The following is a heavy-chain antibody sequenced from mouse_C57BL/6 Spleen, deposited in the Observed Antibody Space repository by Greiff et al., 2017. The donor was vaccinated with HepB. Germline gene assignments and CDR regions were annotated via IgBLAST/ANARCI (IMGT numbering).Heavy chain of an antibody. CDR2: INYDGSST. J-gene: IGHJ2*01. CDR3: ARDDSGYVDY. Sequence: EVQRVESEGGLVQPGSSMKLSCTASGFTFSDYYMAWVRQVPEKGLEWVANINYDGSSTYYLDSLKSRFIISRDNAKNILYLQMSSMKSEDTATYYCARDDSGYVDYWGQGTTLTVSS. CDR1: GFTFSDYY. D-gene: IGHD3-2*02. V-gene: IGHV5-16*01.